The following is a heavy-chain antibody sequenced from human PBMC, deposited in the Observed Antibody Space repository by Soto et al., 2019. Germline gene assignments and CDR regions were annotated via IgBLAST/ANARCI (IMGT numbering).Heavy chain of an antibody. D-gene: IGHD3-22*01. V-gene: IGHV3-53*01. Sequence: GGSLRLSCAASGFTVSSNYMSWVRQAPGKGLEWVSVIYSGGSTYYADSVKGRFTIFRDNSKNTLYLQMNSLRAEDTAVYYCARARPYDSSGYYYGAFDIWGQGTMVTVSS. CDR2: IYSGGST. CDR3: ARARPYDSSGYYYGAFDI. J-gene: IGHJ3*02. CDR1: GFTVSSNY.